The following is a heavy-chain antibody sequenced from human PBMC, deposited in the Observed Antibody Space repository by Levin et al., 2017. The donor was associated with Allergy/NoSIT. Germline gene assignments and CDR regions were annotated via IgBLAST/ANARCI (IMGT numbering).Heavy chain of an antibody. J-gene: IGHJ4*02. CDR3: AKDRISGTTVTTAGN. D-gene: IGHD4-17*01. Sequence: GESLKISCAASGFTFRSYAMSWVRQAPGKGLEWVSAISGSGDSTYYADSVKGRFTISRDNSKDTLYLQMNSLRAEDTAVYYCAKDRISGTTVTTAGNWGQGTLVTVSS. CDR1: GFTFRSYA. V-gene: IGHV3-23*01. CDR2: ISGSGDST.